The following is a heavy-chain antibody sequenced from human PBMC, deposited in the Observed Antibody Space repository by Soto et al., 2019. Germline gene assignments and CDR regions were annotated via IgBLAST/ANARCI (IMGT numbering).Heavy chain of an antibody. J-gene: IGHJ4*02. D-gene: IGHD3-22*01. CDR3: ARDTKYYYDSSGYPNYYFDY. V-gene: IGHV4-31*03. CDR1: GGSISSGGYY. Sequence: QVQLQESGPGLVKPSQTLSLTCTVPGGSISSGGYYWSWIRQHPGKGLEGIGYIYYSGSTYYNPSLKSRVTISVDTSKNQFSLKLSSVTAADTAVYYCARDTKYYYDSSGYPNYYFDYWGQGTLVTVSS. CDR2: IYYSGST.